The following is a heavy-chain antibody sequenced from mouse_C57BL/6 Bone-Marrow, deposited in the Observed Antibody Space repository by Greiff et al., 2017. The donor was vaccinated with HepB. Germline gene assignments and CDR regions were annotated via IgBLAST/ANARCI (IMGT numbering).Heavy chain of an antibody. CDR1: GYTFTSHW. V-gene: IGHV1-56*01. CDR3: ANSPTEGAMDY. J-gene: IGHJ4*01. Sequence: QVTLKVSGPELVRPGASVKISCKAPGYTFTSHWMQWVRQRPGQGLGWIGEIFPGGGSTYYNEKFKGKATLTVDTSSSTAYLTLSSLTSEDSAVYFCANSPTEGAMDYWGQGTSVTVSS. CDR2: IFPGGGST.